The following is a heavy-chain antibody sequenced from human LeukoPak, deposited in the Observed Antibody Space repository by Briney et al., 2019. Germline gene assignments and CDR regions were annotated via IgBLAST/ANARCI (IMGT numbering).Heavy chain of an antibody. CDR3: ARSISRDGYNNFDY. D-gene: IGHD5-24*01. CDR2: IWFDGSTK. Sequence: GGSLRLSCAAPGFNFSSYGMHWVRQAPGKGLEWVAVIWFDGSTKYHADSVKGRFTISRDNPKNTLYLQMNSLRAEDTAVYYCARSISRDGYNNFDYWGQGTLVTVSS. CDR1: GFNFSSYG. J-gene: IGHJ4*02. V-gene: IGHV3-33*01.